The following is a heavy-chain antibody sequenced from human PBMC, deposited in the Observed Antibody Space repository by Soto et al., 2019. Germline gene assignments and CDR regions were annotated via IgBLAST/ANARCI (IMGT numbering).Heavy chain of an antibody. V-gene: IGHV1-18*04. J-gene: IGHJ4*02. CDR1: GYTFTSYG. Sequence: ASVKVSCKVSGYTFTSYGISWVRQAPGQGLEWMGWISAYNGNTNYAQKLQGRVTMTTDTSTSTAYMELRSLRSDDTAVYYCARTYYDFWSGYFPKRPVGYYFDYWGQGTLVTVSS. D-gene: IGHD3-3*01. CDR2: ISAYNGNT. CDR3: ARTYYDFWSGYFPKRPVGYYFDY.